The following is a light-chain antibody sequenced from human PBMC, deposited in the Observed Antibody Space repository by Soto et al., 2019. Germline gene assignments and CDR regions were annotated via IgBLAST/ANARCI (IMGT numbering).Light chain of an antibody. CDR3: QQRNNWPPGIT. Sequence: EIVMTQFPATLSESPGERVTLSCRASQSVSNFLAWYQQKPGQAPRLLIYGVSSRASGIPDRFFGSGSGTDFTLTINRLEPEDFAVYYCQQRNNWPPGITFGQRTRLAI. V-gene: IGKV3D-20*02. CDR1: QSVSNF. J-gene: IGKJ5*01. CDR2: GVS.